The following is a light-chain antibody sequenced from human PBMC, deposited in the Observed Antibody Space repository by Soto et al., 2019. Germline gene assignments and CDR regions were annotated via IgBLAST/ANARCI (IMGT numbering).Light chain of an antibody. CDR1: QGISHY. CDR3: QNYNSAPYT. CDR2: TAS. J-gene: IGKJ2*01. V-gene: IGKV1-27*01. Sequence: DIQLTQSPSSLSASVGDRVTITCRASQGISHYLAWYQQKPGKVPKLLISTASTLQSGVPSRFTGSGSGTTFTLTISSLQPEDFATYYCQNYNSAPYTFGQGTKLEIK.